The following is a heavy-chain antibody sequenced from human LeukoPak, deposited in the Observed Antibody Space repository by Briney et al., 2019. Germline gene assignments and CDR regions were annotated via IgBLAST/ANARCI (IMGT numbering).Heavy chain of an antibody. V-gene: IGHV4-59*12. D-gene: IGHD3-9*01. CDR2: IYYSGST. Sequence: PSETLSLTCTVSGGSISSYYWSWIRQPPGKGLEWIGYIYYSGSTNYNPSLKSRVTISVDTSKNQFSLKLSSVTAADTAVYYCARAPLRYFDWLSRGYFDCWGQGTLVTVSS. CDR3: ARAPLRYFDWLSRGYFDC. CDR1: GGSISSYY. J-gene: IGHJ4*02.